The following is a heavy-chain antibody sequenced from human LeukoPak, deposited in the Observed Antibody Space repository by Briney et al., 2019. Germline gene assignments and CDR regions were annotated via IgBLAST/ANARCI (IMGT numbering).Heavy chain of an antibody. J-gene: IGHJ4*02. CDR2: ISWNSSSI. V-gene: IGHV3-9*03. CDR3: AKDSLEDYFDY. CDR1: GFTFDDYA. Sequence: GRSVRLSCPASGFTFDDYAMHWVRPATCQGLEWVSGISWNSSSIGYAESVKGRFTIARNHDKNSLYLQMNSLRAEDMALYYCAKDSLEDYFDYWGQGTLVTVSS. D-gene: IGHD1-1*01.